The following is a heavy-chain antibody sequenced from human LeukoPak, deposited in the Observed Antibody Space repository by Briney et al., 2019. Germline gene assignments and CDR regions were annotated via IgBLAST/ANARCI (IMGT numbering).Heavy chain of an antibody. Sequence: PGGSLRLSCAASGFTFSSYAMSWVRQAPGKGLEWVSAISGSGGSTYYADSVKGRFTISRDNSKNTLYLQMNSLRAEDTAVSYCGSKGSGWYYNYWGQGTLVTISS. V-gene: IGHV3-23*01. CDR1: GFTFSSYA. CDR2: ISGSGGST. CDR3: GSKGSGWYYNY. D-gene: IGHD6-19*01. J-gene: IGHJ4*02.